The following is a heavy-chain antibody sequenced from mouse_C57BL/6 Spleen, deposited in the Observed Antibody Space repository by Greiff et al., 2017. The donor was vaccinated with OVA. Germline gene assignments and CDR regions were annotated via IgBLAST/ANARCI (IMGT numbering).Heavy chain of an antibody. CDR2: IDPSDSST. J-gene: IGHJ3*01. CDR1: GYTFTSYW. Sequence: VQLQQPGAELVKPGASVKLSCKASGYTFTSYWMQWVKQRPGQGLEWIGEIDPSDSSTNYNQKFKGKATLTVDTSSSTAYMQLSSLTAEDSAVYYCARGISGWFAYWGQGTLVTVSA. V-gene: IGHV1-50*01. CDR3: ARGISGWFAY. D-gene: IGHD3-2*02.